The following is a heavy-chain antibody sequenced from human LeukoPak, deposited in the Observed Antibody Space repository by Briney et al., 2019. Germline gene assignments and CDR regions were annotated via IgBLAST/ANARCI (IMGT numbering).Heavy chain of an antibody. CDR3: ARILRGYQLLYYYYYYMDV. D-gene: IGHD2-2*01. J-gene: IGHJ6*03. CDR2: ISDSGGRI. V-gene: IGHV3-23*01. CDR1: GFTFSSYA. Sequence: GGSLRLSCAASGFTFSSYAMTWVRQAPGKGLEWVSLISDSGGRIYYADSVKGRFTISRDNSKNTLYLQMNSLRAEDTAVYYCARILRGYQLLYYYYYYMDVWGKGTTVTISS.